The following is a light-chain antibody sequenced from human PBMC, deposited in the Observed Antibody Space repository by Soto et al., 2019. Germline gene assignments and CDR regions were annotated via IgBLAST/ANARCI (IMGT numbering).Light chain of an antibody. CDR1: SSDVGRYDY. CDR3: CSFATGNTFP. Sequence: QSALTQPRSVSGSPGQSVTISCTGTSSDVGRYDYVSWYQQHPGKAPKLIIYDVTERPAGVPDRFSGSKSGNTASLTISGLQAEDEADYSCCSFATGNTFPFGGGTKLTVL. J-gene: IGLJ2*01. V-gene: IGLV2-11*01. CDR2: DVT.